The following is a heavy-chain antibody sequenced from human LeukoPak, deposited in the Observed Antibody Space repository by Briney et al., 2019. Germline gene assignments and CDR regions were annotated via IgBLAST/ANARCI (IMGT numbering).Heavy chain of an antibody. J-gene: IGHJ6*03. Sequence: ASVKVSCKASGYTFTSYYMHWVRQAPGQGLEWMGIINPSGGSTSYAQKFQGRVTMTRDMSTSTVYMELSSLRSDDTAVYYCARVRAAPLYYMDVWGKGTTVTVSS. D-gene: IGHD6-6*01. CDR2: INPSGGST. CDR1: GYTFTSYY. CDR3: ARVRAAPLYYMDV. V-gene: IGHV1-46*01.